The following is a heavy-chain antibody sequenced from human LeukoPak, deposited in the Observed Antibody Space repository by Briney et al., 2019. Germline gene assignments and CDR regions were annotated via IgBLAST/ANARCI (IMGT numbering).Heavy chain of an antibody. J-gene: IGHJ4*02. D-gene: IGHD3-3*01. CDR2: FYYSGNT. CDR3: ARHGMGSQTWTISGVALPSFDC. V-gene: IGHV4-39*01. CDR1: GGSIGSPYY. Sequence: PSETLSLTCTVSGGSIGSPYYWGWIRQPPGKGLEWIGSFYYSGNTYYNPSLKSRVTISVDTSKSQLSLKLSSVTAADTAVYYCARHGMGSQTWTISGVALPSFDCWGQGTLVTVSS.